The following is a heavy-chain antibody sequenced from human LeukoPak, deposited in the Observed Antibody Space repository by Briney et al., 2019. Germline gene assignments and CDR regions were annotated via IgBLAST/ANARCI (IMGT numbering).Heavy chain of an antibody. V-gene: IGHV3-30*04. D-gene: IGHD3-10*01. J-gene: IGHJ6*03. CDR3: ARVLYYYASVSYNYYMDV. CDR2: ISYDGSNK. CDR1: VFTFSSYA. Sequence: GGSLRLSCADSVFTFSSYAMSWVRQAPGKGVEWVAVISYDGSNKYHADSVKGRFTISRDNSKNTLYLQMNSLRAEDTAVYYCARVLYYYASVSYNYYMDVWGKGTTVTISS.